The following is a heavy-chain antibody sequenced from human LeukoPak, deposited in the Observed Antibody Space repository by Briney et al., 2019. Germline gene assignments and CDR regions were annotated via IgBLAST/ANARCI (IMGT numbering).Heavy chain of an antibody. V-gene: IGHV3-30-3*01. D-gene: IGHD3-22*01. CDR1: GFTFSSYA. Sequence: PGRSLRLSCAASGFTFSSYAMHWVHQAPGKGLEWVAVISYDGSNKYYADSVKGRFTISRDNSKNTLYLQMNSLRAEDTAVYYCARGASRNYYDSSGYRLLFDYWGQGTLVTVSS. J-gene: IGHJ4*02. CDR2: ISYDGSNK. CDR3: ARGASRNYYDSSGYRLLFDY.